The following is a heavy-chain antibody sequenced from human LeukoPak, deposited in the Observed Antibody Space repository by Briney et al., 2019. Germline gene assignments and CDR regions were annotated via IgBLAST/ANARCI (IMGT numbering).Heavy chain of an antibody. CDR3: ARGGSVRTFDY. CDR1: GGSFSGYY. CDR2: IYYSGST. Sequence: PSETLSLTCAVYGGSFSGYYWGWIRQPPGKGLEWIGSIYYSGSTFYNPSLKSRVTISVDTSKNQFSLKLSSVTAADTAVYFCARGGSVRTFDYWGQGSLVTVSS. V-gene: IGHV4-34*01. D-gene: IGHD6-25*01. J-gene: IGHJ4*02.